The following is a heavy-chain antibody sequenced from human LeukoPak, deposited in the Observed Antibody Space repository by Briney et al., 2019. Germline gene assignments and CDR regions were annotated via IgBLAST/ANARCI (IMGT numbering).Heavy chain of an antibody. CDR3: ARANYYYDSSGYSSWFDP. CDR1: GFTVSSNY. D-gene: IGHD3-22*01. CDR2: ISSSGSTI. Sequence: GGSLRLSCAASGFTVSSNYMSWVRQAPGKGLEWVSYISSSGSTIYYADSVKGRFTISRDNAKNSLYLQMNSLRAEDTAVYYCARANYYYDSSGYSSWFDPWGQGTLVTVSS. J-gene: IGHJ5*02. V-gene: IGHV3-11*04.